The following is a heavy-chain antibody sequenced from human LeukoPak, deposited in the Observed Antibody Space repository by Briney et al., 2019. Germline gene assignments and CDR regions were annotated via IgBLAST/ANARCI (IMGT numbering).Heavy chain of an antibody. CDR3: ARAGYCSGGTCYSSYFDY. D-gene: IGHD2-15*01. Sequence: PGGALRLSCAASGFTLSSYWIHWVRQAPGKGLVWVSRINSDGSSTSYADSVKGRFTISRDNAKNTLYLQMNSLRAEDTAVYYCARAGYCSGGTCYSSYFDYWGQGTLVTVSS. CDR1: GFTLSSYW. V-gene: IGHV3-74*01. CDR2: INSDGSST. J-gene: IGHJ4*02.